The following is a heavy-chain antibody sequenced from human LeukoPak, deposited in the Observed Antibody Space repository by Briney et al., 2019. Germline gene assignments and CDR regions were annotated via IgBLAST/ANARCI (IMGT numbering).Heavy chain of an antibody. CDR2: ISSSGYTI. D-gene: IGHD5-18*01. J-gene: IGHJ4*02. V-gene: IGHV3-48*03. CDR1: GFTFSSYE. Sequence: PGWSLRLSCEASGFTFSSYEMNWVRQAPGKGLEWVSYISSSGYTIYYADSVKGRFTISRDNAKNSLYLQMNSLRAEDTAVYYCARFGYSYGTIYWGQGTLVTVSS. CDR3: ARFGYSYGTIY.